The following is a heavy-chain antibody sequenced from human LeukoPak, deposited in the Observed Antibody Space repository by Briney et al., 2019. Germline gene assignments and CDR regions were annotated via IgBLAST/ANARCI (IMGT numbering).Heavy chain of an antibody. CDR2: IYHSGST. CDR1: GGPISSGGYS. Sequence: SETLSLTCAVSGGPISSGGYSWSWIRQPPGKGLEWIGYIYHSGSTYYNPSLKSRVTISVDRSKNQFSLKLSSVTAADTAVYCCASQKSFFDYWGQGTLVTVSS. CDR3: ASQKSFFDY. V-gene: IGHV4-30-2*01. J-gene: IGHJ4*02.